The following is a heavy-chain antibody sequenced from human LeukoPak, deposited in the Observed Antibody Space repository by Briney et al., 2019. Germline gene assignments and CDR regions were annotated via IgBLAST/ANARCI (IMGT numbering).Heavy chain of an antibody. CDR1: GFTFSSYW. CDR2: IKQDGSEK. CDR3: ARFRATYYYDSSGYYYPNY. D-gene: IGHD3-22*01. J-gene: IGHJ4*02. V-gene: IGHV3-7*03. Sequence: GGSLRLSCAASGFTFSSYWMSWVRQAPGKGLEWVANIKQDGSEKYYVDPVKGRFTISRDNAKNSLYLQMNSLRAEDTAVYYCARFRATYYYDSSGYYYPNYWGQGTLVTVSS.